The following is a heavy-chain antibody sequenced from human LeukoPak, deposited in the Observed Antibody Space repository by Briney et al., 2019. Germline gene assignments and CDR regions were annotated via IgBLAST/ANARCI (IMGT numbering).Heavy chain of an antibody. V-gene: IGHV3-11*01. CDR1: GFTFSDYY. D-gene: IGHD2-2*01. J-gene: IGHJ3*02. Sequence: GGSLRLSCAASGFTFSDYYMSWIRQAPGKGLEWVSYIISSGSTIYYTDSVKGRFTISRDNAKNSLYLQMNSLRAEDTAVYYCASSKDIVVVPAARGAFDIWGQGTMVTVSS. CDR3: ASSKDIVVVPAARGAFDI. CDR2: IISSGSTI.